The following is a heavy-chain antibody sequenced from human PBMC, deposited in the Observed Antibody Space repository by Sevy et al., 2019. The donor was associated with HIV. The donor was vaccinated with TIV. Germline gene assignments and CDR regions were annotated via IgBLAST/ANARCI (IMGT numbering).Heavy chain of an antibody. D-gene: IGHD6-13*01. V-gene: IGHV3-23*01. CDR2: ISASGGST. Sequence: GGSLRLSCAASGFIVSGYVMSWVRQAPGKGLEWVSGISASGGSTYYADSVKGRFTISRDNSKNTLDLQMNSLRVEDTAVYYCAKDASSSRTGGTFQHWGQGTLVTVSS. CDR3: AKDASSSRTGGTFQH. CDR1: GFIVSGYV. J-gene: IGHJ1*01.